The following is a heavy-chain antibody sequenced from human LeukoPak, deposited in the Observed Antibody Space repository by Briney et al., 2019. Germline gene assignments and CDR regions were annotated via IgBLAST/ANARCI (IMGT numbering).Heavy chain of an antibody. Sequence: PGGALRLSCAASGFTFSSYSMNWVCQAPGKGLEGVSYISSSSSTNYYADSVNGRFPLPRDNAKNSLYLQMNCLRAEDTAVYYCARGGLKVPTIGGGHWGQGTLVTVSS. CDR2: ISSSSSTN. V-gene: IGHV3-48*01. D-gene: IGHD5-12*01. CDR3: ARGGLKVPTIGGGH. CDR1: GFTFSSYS. J-gene: IGHJ4*02.